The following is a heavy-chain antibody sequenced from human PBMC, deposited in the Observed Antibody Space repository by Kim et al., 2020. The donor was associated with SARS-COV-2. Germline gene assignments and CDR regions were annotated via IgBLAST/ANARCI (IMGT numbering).Heavy chain of an antibody. CDR1: GGSISSGGYY. J-gene: IGHJ3*01. D-gene: IGHD3-22*01. Sequence: SETLSLTCTVSGGSISSGGYYWSWIRQHPGKGLEWIGYIYYSGSTYYNPSLKSRVTISVDTSKNQFSLKLSSVTAADTAVYYCARGPHYYDSSGPCLSWGQGTMVTVSS. CDR3: ARGPHYYDSSGPCLS. V-gene: IGHV4-31*03. CDR2: IYYSGST.